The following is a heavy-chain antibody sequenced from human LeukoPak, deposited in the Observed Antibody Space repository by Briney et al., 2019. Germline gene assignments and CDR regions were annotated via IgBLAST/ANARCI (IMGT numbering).Heavy chain of an antibody. D-gene: IGHD2-2*01. J-gene: IGHJ3*02. CDR3: ARLIRRSASSNAFDI. CDR1: GGSISSSSYY. Sequence: PSETLSLTCTVSGGSISSSSYYWGWIRQPPGKGLEWIGSMYYSGSTYYNPSLKSRVTISVDTSRNQFSLKLSSVTAADTAVYYCARLIRRSASSNAFDIWGQGTMVTVSS. CDR2: MYYSGST. V-gene: IGHV4-39*01.